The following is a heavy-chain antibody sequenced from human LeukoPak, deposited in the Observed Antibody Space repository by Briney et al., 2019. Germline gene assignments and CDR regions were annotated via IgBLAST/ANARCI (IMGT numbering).Heavy chain of an antibody. J-gene: IGHJ5*02. CDR2: IIPISGTA. V-gene: IGHV1-69*13. CDR3: AGAPYSSGWSNWFDP. CDR1: GGTFSSYA. D-gene: IGHD6-19*01. Sequence: ASVKVSCKASGGTFSSYAISWVRQALGQGLEWMGGIIPISGTANYAQKFQGRVTITADESTSTAYMELSSLRSEDTAVYYCAGAPYSSGWSNWFDPWGQGTLVTVSS.